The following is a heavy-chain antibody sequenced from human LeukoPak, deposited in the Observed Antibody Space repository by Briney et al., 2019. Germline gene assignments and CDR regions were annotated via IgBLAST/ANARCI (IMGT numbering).Heavy chain of an antibody. CDR2: IYYSGST. Sequence: MPSETLSLTCTVSGGSISSDDYYWSWIRQPPGKGLEWIGFIYYSGSTYYKPSLKSRVTISMDTSKNQFSLRLSSVTAADTAVYCCARCPPPGWFDPWGQGTLVTVSS. J-gene: IGHJ5*02. CDR1: GGSISSDDYY. V-gene: IGHV4-30-4*08. D-gene: IGHD5/OR15-5a*01. CDR3: ARCPPPGWFDP.